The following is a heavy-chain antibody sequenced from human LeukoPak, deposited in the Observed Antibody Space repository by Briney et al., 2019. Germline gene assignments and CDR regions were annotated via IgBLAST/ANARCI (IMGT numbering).Heavy chain of an antibody. CDR3: ASAYTYYYDSSSFDY. D-gene: IGHD3-22*01. CDR1: GYTFTGYY. Sequence: ASVKVSCKASGYTFTGYYMHWVRQAPGQGLEWMGWINPNSGGTNYAQKFQGRVTMTRDTSISTAYMELSRLRSDDTAVYYCASAYTYYYDSSSFDYWGQGTLVTVSS. CDR2: INPNSGGT. J-gene: IGHJ4*02. V-gene: IGHV1-2*02.